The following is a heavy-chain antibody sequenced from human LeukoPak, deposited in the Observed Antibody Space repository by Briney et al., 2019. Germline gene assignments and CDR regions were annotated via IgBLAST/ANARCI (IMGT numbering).Heavy chain of an antibody. V-gene: IGHV1-8*03. CDR1: GDTFTSYD. CDR2: RNPNSGNT. Sequence: GASVKVSCKASGDTFTSYDINWGRQATGQGREWMGCRNPNSGNTGYAQKCQGRVTITRDTSISTAYMGPSSPRAEHTAVYYCASGGVYYDFWSGYHDAFDIWGQGTMVTVSS. D-gene: IGHD3-3*01. J-gene: IGHJ3*02. CDR3: ASGGVYYDFWSGYHDAFDI.